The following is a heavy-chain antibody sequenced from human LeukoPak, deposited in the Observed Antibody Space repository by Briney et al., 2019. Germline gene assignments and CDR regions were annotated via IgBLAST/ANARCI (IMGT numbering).Heavy chain of an antibody. CDR3: ARSKGDCGGDCTYYFDY. CDR1: GFTFSSYW. J-gene: IGHJ4*02. CDR2: INSDGSST. Sequence: GGSLRLSCAASGFTFSSYWMHWVLQAPGKGLVWVSRINSDGSSTSYADSVKGRFTISRDNAKNTLYLQMNSLRAEDTAVYYCARSKGDCGGDCTYYFDYWGQGTLVTVSS. V-gene: IGHV3-74*01. D-gene: IGHD2-21*02.